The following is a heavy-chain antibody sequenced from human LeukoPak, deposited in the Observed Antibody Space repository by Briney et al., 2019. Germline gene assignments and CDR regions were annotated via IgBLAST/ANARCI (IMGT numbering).Heavy chain of an antibody. J-gene: IGHJ2*01. CDR3: ARVVIPGIAAAGYFDP. CDR2: IYYSGST. V-gene: IGHV4-59*01. Sequence: PSETLSLTCTVSGGSISSYYWSWIRQPPGKGLEWIGYIYYSGSTNYNPSLKSRVTISVDTSKNQFSLKLSSVTAADTAVYYCARVVIPGIAAAGYFDPWGRGTLVTVSS. D-gene: IGHD6-13*01. CDR1: GGSISSYY.